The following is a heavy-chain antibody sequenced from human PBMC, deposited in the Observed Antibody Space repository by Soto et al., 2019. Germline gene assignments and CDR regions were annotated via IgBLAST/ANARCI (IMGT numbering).Heavy chain of an antibody. CDR1: GGSISSNY. V-gene: IGHV4-59*01. Sequence: ASETLSLTCIVSGGSISSNYWSWIRQPPGKGLEWIGYIYYTGSTNFNPSLKNRVIISVDTSKNQFSLKLSSVTAADTAVYYCARSYPNTIFGVVPSRGLDVWGQGTTVTVSS. CDR3: ARSYPNTIFGVVPSRGLDV. J-gene: IGHJ6*02. D-gene: IGHD3-3*01. CDR2: IYYTGST.